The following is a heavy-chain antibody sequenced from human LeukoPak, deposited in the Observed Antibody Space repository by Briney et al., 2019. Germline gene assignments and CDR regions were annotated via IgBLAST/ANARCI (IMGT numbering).Heavy chain of an antibody. J-gene: IGHJ4*02. V-gene: IGHV3-30*18. CDR2: ISYDGSNK. Sequence: GGSLRLSCAASGFTFSSYGMHWVRQAPGKGLEWVAVISYDGSNKYYADSVKGRFTISRDNSKNTLYLQMNSLRAEDTAVYYCAKVLGSGSYLGVFDYWGQGTLVTVSS. CDR1: GFTFSSYG. D-gene: IGHD3-10*01. CDR3: AKVLGSGSYLGVFDY.